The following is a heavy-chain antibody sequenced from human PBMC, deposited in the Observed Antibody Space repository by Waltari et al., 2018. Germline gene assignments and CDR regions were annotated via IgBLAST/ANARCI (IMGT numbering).Heavy chain of an antibody. CDR3: ARITYFYDSSGYSHRYYFDY. CDR1: GCSISSSTFY. V-gene: IGHV4-39*01. D-gene: IGHD3-22*01. J-gene: IGHJ4*02. Sequence: QLQLQESGPGLVKPSETLSLTCTVSGCSISSSTFYWGWIRQPPGKGLEWLGTIYYRGSTYYNPSLKSRLAVSVDTSKNQFSLKLRSVTAADTSVYYCARITYFYDSSGYSHRYYFDYWGQGTLVTVSS. CDR2: IYYRGST.